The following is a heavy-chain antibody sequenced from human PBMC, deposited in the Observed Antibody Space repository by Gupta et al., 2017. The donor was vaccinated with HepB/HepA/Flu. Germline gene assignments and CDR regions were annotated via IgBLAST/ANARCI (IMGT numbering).Heavy chain of an antibody. J-gene: IGHJ4*02. V-gene: IGHV3-53*01. CDR2: IYSGGST. CDR3: ARGHLYDFWSGYFDY. Sequence: EVQLVESGGGLIQPGGSMRLSCAASGFTVSSNYMSWVRQAPGKGLEWVSVIYSGGSTYYADSVKGRFTISRDNSKNTLYLQMNSLRAEDTAVYYCARGHLYDFWSGYFDYWGQGTLVTVSS. D-gene: IGHD3-3*01. CDR1: GFTVSSNY.